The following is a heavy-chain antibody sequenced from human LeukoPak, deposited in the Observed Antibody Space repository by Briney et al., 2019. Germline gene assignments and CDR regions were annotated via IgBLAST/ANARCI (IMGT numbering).Heavy chain of an antibody. V-gene: IGHV4-4*07. J-gene: IGHJ3*02. D-gene: IGHD2-15*01. CDR3: ARGRYCSADICSGGDALDI. CDR1: GGSINNYY. CDR2: IYTRGST. Sequence: SETLSLTCTVSGGSINNYYWSWIRQPAGKGLEWIGRIYTRGSTNYNPSLKSRVTMSVDTSKNQFSLRLSSVTAADTAVYYCARGRYCSADICSGGDALDIWGQGTMVSVSS.